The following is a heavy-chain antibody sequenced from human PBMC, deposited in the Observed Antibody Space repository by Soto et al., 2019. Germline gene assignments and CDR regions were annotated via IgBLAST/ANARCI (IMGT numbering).Heavy chain of an antibody. D-gene: IGHD3-3*01. CDR2: IYYSGST. CDR3: ARASDESTIFGVGPWDY. Sequence: PSETLSLTCTVSGGSISSGDYYWSWIRQPPGKGLEWIGYIYYSGSTYYNPSLKSRVTISVDTSKNQFSLKLSSVTAADTAVYYCARASDESTIFGVGPWDYWGQGTLVTVSS. J-gene: IGHJ4*02. V-gene: IGHV4-30-4*01. CDR1: GGSISSGDYY.